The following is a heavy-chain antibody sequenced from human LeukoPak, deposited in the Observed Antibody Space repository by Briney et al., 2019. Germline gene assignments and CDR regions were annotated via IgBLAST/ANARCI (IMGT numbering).Heavy chain of an antibody. CDR2: ITNSGENT. CDR1: GFSFPYG. Sequence: GGSLRLSCEASGFSFPYGMSWVRQAPGKGLEWVSGITNSGENTYYADSVKGRFTISRDNSKNTLFLQMNSLRAEDTAVYYCARFALKAPPTDWGQGTLVTVSS. J-gene: IGHJ4*02. CDR3: ARFALKAPPTD. V-gene: IGHV3-23*01.